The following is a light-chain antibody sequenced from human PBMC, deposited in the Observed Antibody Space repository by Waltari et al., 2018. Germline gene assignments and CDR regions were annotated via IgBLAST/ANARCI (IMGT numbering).Light chain of an antibody. J-gene: IGKJ2*01. CDR2: DAS. V-gene: IGKV3-11*01. Sequence: ETVLTQSPATLSLSPGGRPTLACRASESVITFLSWYQQRPGQAPRLLIYDASKRATGIPARFSGAGSGTDFILTISNLEPEDFALYFCEQRSSWPRTFGQGTKLEMK. CDR1: ESVITF. CDR3: EQRSSWPRT.